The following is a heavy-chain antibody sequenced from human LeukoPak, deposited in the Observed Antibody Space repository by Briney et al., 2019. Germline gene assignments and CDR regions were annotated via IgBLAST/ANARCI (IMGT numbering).Heavy chain of an antibody. D-gene: IGHD2-21*02. Sequence: KPSETLSLTCAVYGGSFSGYYWSWIRQPPRKGLEWIGEINHSGSTNYNPSLKSRVTISVDTSKNQFSLKLSSVTAADTAVYYCARGSATAKYWGQGTLVTVSS. CDR3: ARGSATAKY. J-gene: IGHJ4*02. CDR1: GGSFSGYY. V-gene: IGHV4-34*01. CDR2: INHSGST.